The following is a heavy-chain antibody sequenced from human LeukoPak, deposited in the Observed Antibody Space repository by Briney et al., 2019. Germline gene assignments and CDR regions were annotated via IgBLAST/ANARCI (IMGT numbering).Heavy chain of an antibody. D-gene: IGHD5-24*01. CDR2: IFHSGRT. CDR1: GGSFRSFF. CDR3: ARLRGDAVHGYNIGFVYFDY. V-gene: IGHV4-59*01. Sequence: SETLSLTCTVSGGSFRSFFWNWIRQPPGKGLEWIGFIFHSGRTDYNPSLKSRATISVDTSKNQFSLRLTSVTAADTAVYYCARLRGDAVHGYNIGFVYFDYWGQGVLVTVSS. J-gene: IGHJ4*02.